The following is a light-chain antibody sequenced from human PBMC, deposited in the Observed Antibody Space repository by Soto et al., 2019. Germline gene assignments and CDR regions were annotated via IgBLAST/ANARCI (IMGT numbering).Light chain of an antibody. J-gene: IGKJ4*01. Sequence: EIVMKQSLAALSVSPGERATLSCRASQSVSSNLAWYQQKPGQAPRLLIYDASNRATGIPARFSGSGSGTDFTLTISSLEPEDFAVYYCQQRSNWLTFGGGTK. CDR2: DAS. V-gene: IGKV3-11*01. CDR1: QSVSSN. CDR3: QQRSNWLT.